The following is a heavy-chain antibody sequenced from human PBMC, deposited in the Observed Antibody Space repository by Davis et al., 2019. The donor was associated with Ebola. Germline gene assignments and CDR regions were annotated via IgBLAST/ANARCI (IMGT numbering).Heavy chain of an antibody. D-gene: IGHD4-17*01. CDR1: GFTFSNYA. CDR2: ISYDGSNK. CDR3: ARGNTHYGDYVGDWFDP. Sequence: GESLKISCAASGFTFSNYAMHWVRQAPGKGLEWVAVISYDGSNKYYADSVKGRFTISRDNSKNTLYLQMNSLRAEDTAVYYCARGNTHYGDYVGDWFDPWGQGTLVTVSS. V-gene: IGHV3-30-3*01. J-gene: IGHJ5*02.